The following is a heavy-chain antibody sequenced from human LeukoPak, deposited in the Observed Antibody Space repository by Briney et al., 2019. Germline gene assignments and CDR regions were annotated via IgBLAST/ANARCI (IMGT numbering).Heavy chain of an antibody. Sequence: ASVKVSCKASGGTFSSYAISWVRQAPGQGLEWMGGIIPIFGTTNYAQKFQDRVAITADKSTSTAYMELSSLRSEDTAVYYCARVVGLTGYSSSWYSGYYYYMDVWGKGTTVTVSS. CDR2: IIPIFGTT. D-gene: IGHD6-13*01. CDR3: ARVVGLTGYSSSWYSGYYYYMDV. J-gene: IGHJ6*03. CDR1: GGTFSSYA. V-gene: IGHV1-69*06.